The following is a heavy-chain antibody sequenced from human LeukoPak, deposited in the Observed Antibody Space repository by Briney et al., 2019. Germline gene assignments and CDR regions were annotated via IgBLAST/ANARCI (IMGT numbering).Heavy chain of an antibody. D-gene: IGHD6-6*01. CDR3: ARERGAIAARPGYYYYMDV. CDR2: IYHSGST. V-gene: IGHV4-4*02. CDR1: GGPISSSNW. Sequence: SETLSLTFAVSGGPISSSNWWSWARQPPGKGLEWIGEIYHSGSTNYNPSLKSRVTISVDKSKNQFSLKLSAVTAADTAVYYCARERGAIAARPGYYYYMDVWGKGTTVTVSS. J-gene: IGHJ6*03.